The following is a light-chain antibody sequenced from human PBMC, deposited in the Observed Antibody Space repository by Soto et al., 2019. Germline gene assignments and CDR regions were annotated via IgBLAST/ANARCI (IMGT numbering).Light chain of an antibody. CDR1: SSSIGSYS. Sequence: QSVATQPPSASGTPGPRVTISCSGSSSSIGSYSVNWFQQLPGTAPKLLIYINNQRPSGVPDRFSGSKSGTSASLAISGLQSEAEADYYCAAWDDSLNGYVSGTGTKVTV. CDR2: INN. CDR3: AAWDDSLNGYV. V-gene: IGLV1-44*01. J-gene: IGLJ1*01.